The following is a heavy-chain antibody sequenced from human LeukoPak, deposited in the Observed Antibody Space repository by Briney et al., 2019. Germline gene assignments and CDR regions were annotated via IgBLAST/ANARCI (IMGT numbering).Heavy chain of an antibody. CDR3: AKMRARYYDSSGYLDAFDF. D-gene: IGHD3-22*01. V-gene: IGHV3-9*01. J-gene: IGHJ3*01. Sequence: GGSLRLSCAASGFTFDDYAMHWVRQAPGKGLECVSGISWNSGSIGYADSVKGRFTISRDNAKNSLYLQMNSLRAEDTALYYCAKMRARYYDSSGYLDAFDFWGQGTMVTVSS. CDR1: GFTFDDYA. CDR2: ISWNSGSI.